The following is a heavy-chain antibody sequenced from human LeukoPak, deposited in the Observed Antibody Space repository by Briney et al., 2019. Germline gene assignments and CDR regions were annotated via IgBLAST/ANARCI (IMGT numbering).Heavy chain of an antibody. Sequence: GGSLRLPCAASGFTFSSYGMHWVRQAPGKGLEWVAVISYDGSNKYYADSVKGRFTISRDNSKNTLYLQMNSLRAEDTAVYYWAKAMVRGVMGAGDFDYWGQGTLVTVSS. CDR3: AKAMVRGVMGAGDFDY. CDR1: GFTFSSYG. D-gene: IGHD3-10*01. CDR2: ISYDGSNK. V-gene: IGHV3-30*18. J-gene: IGHJ4*02.